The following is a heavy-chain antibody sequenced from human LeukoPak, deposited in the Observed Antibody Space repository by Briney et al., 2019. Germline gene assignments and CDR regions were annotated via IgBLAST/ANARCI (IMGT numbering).Heavy chain of an antibody. CDR2: ISSSGSTI. CDR3: ASSLGWELPFDY. D-gene: IGHD1-26*01. Sequence: GGSLRLSCAVSGFTFSDYYMSWIRQAPGKGLEWVSYISSSGSTIYYADSVKGRFTISRDNAKNSLYLQMNSLRAEDTAVYYCASSLGWELPFDYWGQGTLVTVSS. J-gene: IGHJ4*02. V-gene: IGHV3-11*01. CDR1: GFTFSDYY.